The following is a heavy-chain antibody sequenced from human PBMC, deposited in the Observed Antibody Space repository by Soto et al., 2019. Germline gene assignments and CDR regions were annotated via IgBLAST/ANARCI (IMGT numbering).Heavy chain of an antibody. J-gene: IGHJ4*02. CDR2: IFHDGTA. CDR1: GVSISSGNW. Sequence: QVKLQESGPGLATPSGTLSLTCAVSGVSISSGNWWTWVRQTPQRGLEYIGEIFHDGTANYYPSFERRVAISVDTSKNQFSLKLTSVTAADTAIYFCARLVYDTRLNYMYFDFWGQGALVTFSS. CDR3: ARLVYDTRLNYMYFDF. D-gene: IGHD2-8*01. V-gene: IGHV4-4*02.